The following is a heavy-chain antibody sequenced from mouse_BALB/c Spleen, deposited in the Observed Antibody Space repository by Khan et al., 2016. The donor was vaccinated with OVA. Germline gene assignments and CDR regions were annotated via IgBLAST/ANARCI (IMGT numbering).Heavy chain of an antibody. CDR2: ISSLAYNF. CDR3: ARGGTGGFSY. CDR1: GFTFSDYG. V-gene: IGHV5-15*02. Sequence: EVELVESGGGLVQPGGSRKLSCAASGFTFSDYGMAWIRQGPGKGPEWITFISSLAYNFYYADTVTGRFTISRENAKDTLYLEMTSLRSEDTAIYSCARGGTGGFSYWGQGTLVTVSA. J-gene: IGHJ3*01. D-gene: IGHD3-1*01.